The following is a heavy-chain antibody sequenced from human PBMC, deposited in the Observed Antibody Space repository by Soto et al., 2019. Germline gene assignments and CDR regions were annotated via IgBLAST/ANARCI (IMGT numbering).Heavy chain of an antibody. CDR2: ISGSGGST. D-gene: IGHD2-2*01. CDR3: AKAGYCVSTSCYFPFDY. CDR1: EFTFSTHA. J-gene: IGHJ4*02. Sequence: EVQLFESGGGLVQPGGSLRLSCAASEFTFSTHAMTWVRQAPGKGLEWVSSISGSGGSTYYADSVKGRFTISRDNSKNTLYLQMNSLRAEDAAVYSCAKAGYCVSTSCYFPFDYWGQGTLVTVSS. V-gene: IGHV3-23*01.